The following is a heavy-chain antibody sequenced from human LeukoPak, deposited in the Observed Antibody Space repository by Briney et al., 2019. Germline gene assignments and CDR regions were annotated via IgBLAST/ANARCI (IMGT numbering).Heavy chain of an antibody. Sequence: GGSLRLSCAASGFTFSSYEMNWVRQAPGKGLEWVSYISSSGSTIYYADSVKGRFTISRDNAKNSLYLQMNSLRAEDTAVYYCARDLDYYDSSGYPDFGPWGQGTLVTVSS. CDR2: ISSSGSTI. D-gene: IGHD3-22*01. CDR3: ARDLDYYDSSGYPDFGP. CDR1: GFTFSSYE. J-gene: IGHJ5*02. V-gene: IGHV3-48*03.